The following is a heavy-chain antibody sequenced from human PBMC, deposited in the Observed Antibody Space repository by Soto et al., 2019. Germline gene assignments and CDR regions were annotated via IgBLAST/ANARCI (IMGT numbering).Heavy chain of an antibody. V-gene: IGHV3-30-3*01. CDR3: ARDREITMVRGASSGYFDL. CDR1: GFTFSSYA. J-gene: IGHJ2*01. D-gene: IGHD3-10*01. CDR2: ISYDGSNK. Sequence: QVQLVESGGGVVQPGRSLRLSCAASGFTFSSYAMHWVRQAPGKGLEWVAVISYDGSNKYYADSVKGRFTISRDNSKNTLYLQMNSLRAEDTAVYYCARDREITMVRGASSGYFDLWGRGTLVTVSS.